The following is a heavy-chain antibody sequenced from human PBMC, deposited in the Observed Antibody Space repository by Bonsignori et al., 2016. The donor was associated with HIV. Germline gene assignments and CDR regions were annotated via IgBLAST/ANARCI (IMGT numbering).Heavy chain of an antibody. CDR1: GFTFSSYA. J-gene: IGHJ3*02. D-gene: IGHD6-13*01. CDR2: ISYDGSNK. V-gene: IGHV3-30-3*01. Sequence: GGFLRLSCAASGFTFSSYAMHWVRQAPGKGLEWVAVISYDGSNKYYADSVKGRFTISRDNSKNTLYLQMNSLRAEDTAVYYCARANGFGSSWKGAFDIWGQGTMVTVSS. CDR3: ARANGFGSSWKGAFDI.